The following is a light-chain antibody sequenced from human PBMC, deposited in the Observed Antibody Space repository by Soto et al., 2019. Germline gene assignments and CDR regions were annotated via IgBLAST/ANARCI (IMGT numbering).Light chain of an antibody. J-gene: IGKJ4*01. CDR3: QEGTYWPA. V-gene: IGKV3-15*01. Sequence: EIVMTQSPATLSVSPGERATLSCRASQSVSSNLAWYQQKPGQAPRLLIYGASTRATGIPARFSGSGSGTEFTLTISSLQSEDYAVYYCQEGTYWPAFGGGTKVEIK. CDR1: QSVSSN. CDR2: GAS.